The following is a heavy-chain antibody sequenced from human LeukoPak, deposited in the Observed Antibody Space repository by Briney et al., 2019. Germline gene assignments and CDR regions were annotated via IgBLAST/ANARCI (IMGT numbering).Heavy chain of an antibody. CDR3: ARAYYDFWTGYYRPYFFDY. Sequence: SETLSLTCTVSGVSINSHYWSWIRQSPGKGLEWIGYIYYSGGTNYNPSLKSRVTISVDTSKQQFSLSLTSVTAADTAVYYCARAYYDFWTGYYRPYFFDYWGQGTLVTVSS. J-gene: IGHJ4*02. D-gene: IGHD3-3*01. CDR2: IYYSGGT. V-gene: IGHV4-59*11. CDR1: GVSINSHY.